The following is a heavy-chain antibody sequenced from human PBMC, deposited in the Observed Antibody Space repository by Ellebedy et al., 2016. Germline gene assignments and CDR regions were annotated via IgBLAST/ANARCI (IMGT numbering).Heavy chain of an antibody. CDR3: AAVVGRGDY. J-gene: IGHJ4*02. Sequence: SVKVSXKASRFTFTSSAVQWVQQARGQRLEWIGWIVVGSGNTNYAQKFQERVTITRDMSTSTAYMELSSLRSEDTAVYYCAAVVGRGDYWGQGTLVTVSS. CDR1: RFTFTSSA. CDR2: IVVGSGNT. D-gene: IGHD1-26*01. V-gene: IGHV1-58*01.